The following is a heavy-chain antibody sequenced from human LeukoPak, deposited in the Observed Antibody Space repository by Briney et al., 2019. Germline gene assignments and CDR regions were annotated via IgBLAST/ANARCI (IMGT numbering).Heavy chain of an antibody. CDR3: ARVERGGRDGCNLLDY. CDR2: INPSGGST. V-gene: IGHV1-46*01. CDR1: GYTFTSYY. J-gene: IGHJ4*02. Sequence: GASVKVSCKASGYTFTSYYMHWVRQAPGQGLEWMGIINPSGGSTSYAQKFQGRVTMTRDTSTSTVYMELSSLRSEDTAVYYCARVERGGRDGCNLLDYWGQGTLVTVSS. D-gene: IGHD5-24*01.